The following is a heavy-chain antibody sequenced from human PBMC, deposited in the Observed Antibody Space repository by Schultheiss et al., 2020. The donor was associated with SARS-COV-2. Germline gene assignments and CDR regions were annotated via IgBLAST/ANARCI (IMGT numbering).Heavy chain of an antibody. CDR2: ISGSGGST. Sequence: GGSLRLSCAASGFTFSSYSVNWVRQAPGKGLEWVSAISGSGGSTYYADSVKGRFTISRDNSKNTLYLQMNSLRAEDTAVYYCAKDQRLDWFDPWGQGTLVTVSS. CDR3: AKDQRLDWFDP. CDR1: GFTFSSYS. J-gene: IGHJ5*02. V-gene: IGHV3-23*01.